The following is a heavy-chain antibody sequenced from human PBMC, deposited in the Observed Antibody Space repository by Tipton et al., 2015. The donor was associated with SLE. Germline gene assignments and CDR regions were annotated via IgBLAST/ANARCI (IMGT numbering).Heavy chain of an antibody. CDR1: GFTFSNYE. CDR2: ITTSDSPV. Sequence: SLRLSCAASGFTFSNYEMNWVRQAPGMGLEWVSYITTSDSPVYYADSVKGRFTISRDNAKNSLYLQMNSLRAEDTAVYFCARVRSQRDAFDMWGQGTMVTVSS. V-gene: IGHV3-48*03. D-gene: IGHD5-18*01. CDR3: ARVRSQRDAFDM. J-gene: IGHJ3*02.